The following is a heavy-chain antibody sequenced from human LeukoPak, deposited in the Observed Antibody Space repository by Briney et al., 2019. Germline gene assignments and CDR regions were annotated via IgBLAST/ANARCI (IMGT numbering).Heavy chain of an antibody. CDR3: ARDLPPLDY. Sequence: PGGSLRLSCAASGFTFSTYAMHWVRQAPGKGLEWVALTSYDESNKRYADSVKGRYTISRDNSKNTLYLQMNSLRVEDTAVYYCARDLPPLDYWGRESWSPSPQ. V-gene: IGHV3-30-3*01. J-gene: IGHJ4*02. CDR2: TSYDESNK. CDR1: GFTFSTYA.